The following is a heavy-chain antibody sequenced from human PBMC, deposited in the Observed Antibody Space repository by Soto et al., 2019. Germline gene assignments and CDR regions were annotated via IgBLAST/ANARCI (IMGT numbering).Heavy chain of an antibody. D-gene: IGHD4-17*01. J-gene: IGHJ4*02. CDR1: GFTFSSYA. Sequence: GGSLRLSCAASGFTFSSYAMSWVRQAPGKGLEWVSAISGSGGSTYYADSVKGRFTISRDNSKNTLYLQMNSLRAEDTAVYYCAKGAMSGDPRQYYFDYWGQGTLVTVSS. V-gene: IGHV3-23*01. CDR2: ISGSGGST. CDR3: AKGAMSGDPRQYYFDY.